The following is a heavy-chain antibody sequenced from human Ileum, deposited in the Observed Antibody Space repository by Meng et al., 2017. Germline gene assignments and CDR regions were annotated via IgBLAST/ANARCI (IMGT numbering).Heavy chain of an antibody. CDR3: ARGGTVATGLWGSVDY. V-gene: IGHV1-46*01. Sequence: ASVKVSCKASGYTFTNYYIHWVRQAPGQGLEWTGIINPTSGNTVYAQKFQGRVTVTRDTSTSTVYMELNSLRFDDTAVFYCARGGTVATGLWGSVDYWGQGTLVTAPQ. J-gene: IGHJ4*02. D-gene: IGHD3-16*01. CDR2: INPTSGNT. CDR1: GYTFTNYY.